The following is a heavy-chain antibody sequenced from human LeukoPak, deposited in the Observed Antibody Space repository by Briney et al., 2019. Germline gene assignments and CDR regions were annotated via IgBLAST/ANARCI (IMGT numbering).Heavy chain of an antibody. CDR3: ARGAWATRLGS. Sequence: PSETLSLTCAVYGESLNSYYRSWVRQPPGGGLEWIGEIYESGTTEYNPSLKSRVTISMVPSKQQFSLSLSSVTAADTAVYYCARGAWATRLGSWGLGTPVIVSS. J-gene: IGHJ4*02. CDR1: GESLNSYY. CDR2: IYESGTT. D-gene: IGHD2-15*01. V-gene: IGHV4-34*01.